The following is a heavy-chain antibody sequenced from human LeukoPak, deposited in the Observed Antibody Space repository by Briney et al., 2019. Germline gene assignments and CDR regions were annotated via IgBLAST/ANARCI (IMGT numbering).Heavy chain of an antibody. D-gene: IGHD1-26*01. Sequence: PSETLSLTCTVSGGSFSRGSSYWSWLRQHPVKGLEWIGYISFTGTTYYNLSLKSRVRISSDTSKNQFSLNLRSVSAADTAVYFCARWGEDVKDSFDVWGQGTLVTVSS. CDR1: GGSFSRGSSY. CDR3: ARWGEDVKDSFDV. CDR2: ISFTGTT. V-gene: IGHV4-31*03. J-gene: IGHJ3*01.